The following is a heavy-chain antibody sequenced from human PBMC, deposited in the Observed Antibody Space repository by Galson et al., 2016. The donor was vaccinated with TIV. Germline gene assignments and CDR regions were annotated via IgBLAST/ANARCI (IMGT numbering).Heavy chain of an antibody. V-gene: IGHV3-21*01. D-gene: IGHD2-15*01. CDR1: GFTFSNYN. J-gene: IGHJ6*02. CDR3: ARRPVVVVAATNGYYYYGMDV. CDR2: ISSSSSFI. Sequence: SLRLSCAASGFTFSNYNMNWVRQAPGKGLEWVSSISSSSSFIYYADSVKGRFTISRDNAKNSLYLQMNSLRAEETAVYYCARRPVVVVAATNGYYYYGMDVWGQGTTVTVSS.